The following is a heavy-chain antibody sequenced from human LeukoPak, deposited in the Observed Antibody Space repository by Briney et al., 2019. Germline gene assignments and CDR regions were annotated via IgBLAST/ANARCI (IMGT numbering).Heavy chain of an antibody. CDR3: ARPVYCSSTTCTGPFHI. D-gene: IGHD2-2*01. Sequence: SETLSLXCAVYGGSLSNYYWSWIRQPPGKGLEWIGEINDRGKTIYNPSLKSRVTISIDTSKNQFSLKLTSGIAADTAMYYCARPVYCSSTTCTGPFHIWGRGTMVTVSS. V-gene: IGHV4-34*01. CDR2: INDRGKT. CDR1: GGSLSNYY. J-gene: IGHJ3*02.